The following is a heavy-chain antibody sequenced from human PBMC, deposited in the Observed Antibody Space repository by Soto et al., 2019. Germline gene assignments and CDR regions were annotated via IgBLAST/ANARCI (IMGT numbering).Heavy chain of an antibody. V-gene: IGHV3-30*18. Sequence: VGSLRLSCAAPGYTFSRHGMHWVRQAPGKGLEWVAVISYDGSKKYYEDSVKGRFTISRDNSKNTLYLQVNSLRAEDTAVYYCAKDRVESGLGEVDYWGQGTLVTVSS. D-gene: IGHD3-16*01. CDR2: ISYDGSKK. J-gene: IGHJ4*02. CDR1: GYTFSRHG. CDR3: AKDRVESGLGEVDY.